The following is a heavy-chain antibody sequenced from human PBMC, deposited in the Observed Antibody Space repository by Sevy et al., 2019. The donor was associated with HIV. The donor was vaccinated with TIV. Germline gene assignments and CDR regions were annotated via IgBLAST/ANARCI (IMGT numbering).Heavy chain of an antibody. CDR1: GYTFTGYY. J-gene: IGHJ5*02. CDR3: ARDCLPRRGRNSPLNWFDP. Sequence: GASVKVSCKASGYTFTGYYMHWVRQAPGQGLEWMGWINPNSGGTNYAQKFQGRVTMTRDTSISTAYMELSRLRSDDTAVYYCARDCLPRRGRNSPLNWFDPWGQGTLVTVSS. CDR2: INPNSGGT. V-gene: IGHV1-2*02. D-gene: IGHD3-10*01.